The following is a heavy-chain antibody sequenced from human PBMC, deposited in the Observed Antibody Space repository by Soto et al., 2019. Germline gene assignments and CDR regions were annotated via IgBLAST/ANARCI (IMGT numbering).Heavy chain of an antibody. Sequence: PGESLKISCEGSGYSFSNYWIGWVRQMPGKGLEWMGIIYPGDSDTRYSPSFQGQVTISADKSISTAYLQWSSLKASDTAMYYCARSEYITSSGLDCWGQGTPVTVSS. CDR3: ARSEYITSSGLDC. CDR2: IYPGDSDT. V-gene: IGHV5-51*01. D-gene: IGHD6-6*01. J-gene: IGHJ4*02. CDR1: GYSFSNYW.